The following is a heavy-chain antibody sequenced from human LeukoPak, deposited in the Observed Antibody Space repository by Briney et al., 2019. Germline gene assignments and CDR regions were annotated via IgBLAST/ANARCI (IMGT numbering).Heavy chain of an antibody. CDR3: ARGDYGDYLGAFDI. Sequence: PSETLSLTCGVSGGSISSSCWWSWVRQPPGKGLEWIGEIYHSGSTNYNPSLKSRVTISVDTSKNQFSLKLSSVTAADTAVYYCARGDYGDYLGAFDIWGQGTMVTVSS. CDR1: GGSISSSCW. CDR2: IYHSGST. D-gene: IGHD4-17*01. J-gene: IGHJ3*02. V-gene: IGHV4-4*02.